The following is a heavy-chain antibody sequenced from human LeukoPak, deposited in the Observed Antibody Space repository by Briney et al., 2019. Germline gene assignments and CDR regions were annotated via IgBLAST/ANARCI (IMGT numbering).Heavy chain of an antibody. D-gene: IGHD4-17*01. J-gene: IGHJ4*02. CDR2: IYPGDSDT. CDR1: GYSFTSYW. Sequence: GESLKISCQGSGYSFTSYWISWVRQMPGKGLEWMGIIYPGDSDTRYSPSFQGQVTISADKSITTAYLQWSSLKASDTAMYYCARHRATVTTEIDYWGQGTLVTVSS. CDR3: ARHRATVTTEIDY. V-gene: IGHV5-51*01.